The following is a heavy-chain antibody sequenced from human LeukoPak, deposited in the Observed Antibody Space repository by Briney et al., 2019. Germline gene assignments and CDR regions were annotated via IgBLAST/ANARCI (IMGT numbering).Heavy chain of an antibody. Sequence: GGSLRLSCAASGFTFSSYAMSWVRQAPGKGLEWVSAISGSGSNTYSAGSVRGRFTISRDNSNNMLYLQMNSLRAEDMAVYYCAKVCGGDCYFPDYWGQGTLVTVSS. CDR2: ISGSGSNT. J-gene: IGHJ4*02. D-gene: IGHD2-21*02. V-gene: IGHV3-23*01. CDR1: GFTFSSYA. CDR3: AKVCGGDCYFPDY.